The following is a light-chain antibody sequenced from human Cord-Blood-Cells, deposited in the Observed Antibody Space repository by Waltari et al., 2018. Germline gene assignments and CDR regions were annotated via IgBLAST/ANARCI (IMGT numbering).Light chain of an antibody. Sequence: QSALTQPASVSGSPGQSITISCTGLSSAVGGYNYVAWYQQHPGKAPKLMIYDVINRPSGVSNRCSGSKSGNPASLTISGLQAEDEADYYCSSYTSSSVVFGGGTKLTVL. V-gene: IGLV2-14*01. CDR3: SSYTSSSVV. J-gene: IGLJ2*01. CDR1: SSAVGGYNY. CDR2: DVI.